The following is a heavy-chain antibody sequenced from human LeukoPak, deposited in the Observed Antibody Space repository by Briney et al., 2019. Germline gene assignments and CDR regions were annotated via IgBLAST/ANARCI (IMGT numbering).Heavy chain of an antibody. Sequence: PGGSLRLSCVASGFTFSSYWMSWVRQAPGKGLEWVANIKQDGSEKYYVDSVKGRFTISRDNAKNSLFLQMNSLRAEDTAVYYCARGWADCTTVSCYTGGDVFDMWGQGTMVTVSS. D-gene: IGHD2-2*02. J-gene: IGHJ3*02. V-gene: IGHV3-7*01. CDR3: ARGWADCTTVSCYTGGDVFDM. CDR2: IKQDGSEK. CDR1: GFTFSSYW.